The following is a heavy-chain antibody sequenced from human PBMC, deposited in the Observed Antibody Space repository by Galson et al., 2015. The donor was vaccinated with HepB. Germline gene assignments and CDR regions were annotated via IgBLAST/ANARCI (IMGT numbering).Heavy chain of an antibody. D-gene: IGHD5-18*01. J-gene: IGHJ4*02. CDR2: ISSSSSYI. Sequence: SLRLSCAASGFTFSSYSMNWVRQAPGKGLEWVSSISSSSSYIYYADSVKGRFTISRDNAKNSLYLQMNSLRDEDTAVYYCARDLWDPWIQLWSFYFDYWGQGTLVTVSS. CDR1: GFTFSSYS. CDR3: ARDLWDPWIQLWSFYFDY. V-gene: IGHV3-21*01.